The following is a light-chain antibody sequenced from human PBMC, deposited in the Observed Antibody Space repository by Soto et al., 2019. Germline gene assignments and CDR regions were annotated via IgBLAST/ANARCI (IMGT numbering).Light chain of an antibody. CDR3: CSYAGRASVI. J-gene: IGLJ2*01. Sequence: QAVVTQPASVSGSPGQSITISCTGTSGDIGNYNLISWYQHHPGKAPKVIIFEATKRPSDISSRFSASKSGNTASLTISGLLAEDEADYYCCSYAGRASVIFGGGTKLTVL. CDR2: EAT. V-gene: IGLV2-23*01. CDR1: SGDIGNYNL.